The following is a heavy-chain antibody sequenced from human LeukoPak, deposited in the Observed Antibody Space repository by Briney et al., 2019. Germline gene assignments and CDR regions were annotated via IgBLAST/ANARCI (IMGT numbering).Heavy chain of an antibody. Sequence: PPETLSLTCTVSGGSISSYYWSWIRQPPGKGLEWIGYIYYSGSTNYNPSLKSRVTISVDTSKNQFSLKLSSVTAADTAVYYCARHMGLGYTYFYPYFDYWGQRTLVAVSS. V-gene: IGHV4-59*08. CDR1: GGSISSYY. D-gene: IGHD1-1*01. CDR2: IYYSGST. J-gene: IGHJ4*01. CDR3: ARHMGLGYTYFYPYFDY.